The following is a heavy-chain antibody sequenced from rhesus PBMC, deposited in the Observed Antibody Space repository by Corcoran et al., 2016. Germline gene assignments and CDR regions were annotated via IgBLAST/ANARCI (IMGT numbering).Heavy chain of an antibody. V-gene: IGHV4-122*02. CDR1: GGSISRGYCY. Sequence: QMQLQESGPGLVRPSETLSLTCAVSGGSISRGYCYWRWIRQPPGKEREGIGYISDSRNPIYNPSLMIRVTISRDTSKTHFSLMLTSVTAAATGVYYCAVSGVILGSLDVWGRGVLVTVSS. CDR2: ISDSRNP. CDR3: AVSGVILGSLDV. J-gene: IGHJ5-2*02. D-gene: IGHD3-34*01.